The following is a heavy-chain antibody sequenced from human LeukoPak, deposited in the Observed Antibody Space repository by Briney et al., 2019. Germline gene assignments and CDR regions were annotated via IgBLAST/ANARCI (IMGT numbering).Heavy chain of an antibody. CDR3: AKQRSGSSSLFYFDL. CDR2: ISYDGSNK. V-gene: IGHV3-30*18. J-gene: IGHJ2*01. CDR1: GFTFSSYG. D-gene: IGHD6-13*01. Sequence: PGGSLRLSCAASGFTFSSYGMHWVRQAPGKGLEWVAVISYDGSNKYYADSVKGRFTISRDNSKNTLYLQMNSLRAEDTAVYYCAKQRSGSSSLFYFDLWGRGTLVTVSS.